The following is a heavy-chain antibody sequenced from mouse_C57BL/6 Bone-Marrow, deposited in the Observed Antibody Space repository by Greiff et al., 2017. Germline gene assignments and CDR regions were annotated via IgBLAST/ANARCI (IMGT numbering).Heavy chain of an antibody. J-gene: IGHJ2*01. D-gene: IGHD2-1*01. CDR3: AREGIYYGNSGFYSYDCDY. Sequence: QVQLQQPGAELVKPGASVKMSCKASGYTFTSYWITWVKQRPGQGLEWIGDIYPGSGSTNYNEQFKSKATLTVDTSSSTAYMQLSSLTSEDSAVYYCAREGIYYGNSGFYSYDCDYWGQGTTLTVSS. V-gene: IGHV1-55*01. CDR1: GYTFTSYW. CDR2: IYPGSGST.